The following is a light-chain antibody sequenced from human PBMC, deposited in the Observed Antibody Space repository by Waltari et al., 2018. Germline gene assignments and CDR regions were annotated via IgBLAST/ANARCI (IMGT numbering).Light chain of an antibody. V-gene: IGKV1-39*01. CDR2: AAS. Sequence: DIQMTQSPSSLPASVGERVTSTCRASQSISSYLNWYQQKPGKAPKLLIYAASSLQSGVPSRFSGSGSGTDFTLTISSLQPEDFATYYCQQSYSTPFTFGPGTKVDIK. J-gene: IGKJ3*01. CDR1: QSISSY. CDR3: QQSYSTPFT.